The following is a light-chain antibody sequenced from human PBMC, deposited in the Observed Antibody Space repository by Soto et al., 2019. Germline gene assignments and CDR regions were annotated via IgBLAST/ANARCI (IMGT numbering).Light chain of an antibody. Sequence: EIVMTQSPATLSVSPGEGATLSCRASQSVSSNLAWYQQKPGQAPRLLIYGTSTRATGIPDRFSGSGSGTEFTLTISSRQSEDFAVYDGQQYNDWPPKQYTFGQGTKLEIK. J-gene: IGKJ2*01. V-gene: IGKV3-15*01. CDR3: QQYNDWPPKQYT. CDR2: GTS. CDR1: QSVSSN.